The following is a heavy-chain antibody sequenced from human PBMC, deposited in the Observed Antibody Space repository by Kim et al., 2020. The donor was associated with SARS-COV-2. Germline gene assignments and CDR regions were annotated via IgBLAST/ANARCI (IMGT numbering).Heavy chain of an antibody. CDR1: GYTFIRDS. Sequence: ASVKVSCKTSGYTFIRDSIHWVRQAPGQGLEWMGAIDCGDGYTKYSEKFQGRVTFTRDTSVSTAYMELSSLRSEDSAVFYCLGGYYFDYWGQGTLVTVSS. CDR2: IDCGDGYT. V-gene: IGHV1-3*01. D-gene: IGHD2-15*01. CDR3: LGGYYFDY. J-gene: IGHJ4*02.